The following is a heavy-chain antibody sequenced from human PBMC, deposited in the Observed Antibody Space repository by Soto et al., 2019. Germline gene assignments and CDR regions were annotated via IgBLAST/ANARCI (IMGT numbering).Heavy chain of an antibody. V-gene: IGHV4-30-4*08. CDR3: ATMGTPATGLYFFDY. CDR1: GGSINSGDYY. J-gene: IGHJ4*02. CDR2: ISYSGST. Sequence: SETLSLTCTVSGGSINSGDYYWSWIRQHPGKGLEWIGFISYSGSTYYSTSLKSRVTISVDTSKSQFSLNLSFVTAAGTAVYYCATMGTPATGLYFFDYWGQGSLVTVSS. D-gene: IGHD2-15*01.